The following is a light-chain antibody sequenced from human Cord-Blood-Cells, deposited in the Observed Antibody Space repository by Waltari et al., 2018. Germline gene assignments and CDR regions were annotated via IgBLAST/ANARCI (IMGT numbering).Light chain of an antibody. CDR3: CSYAGSYTLV. Sequence: QSALTQPRSVSGSPGQSVTISCTGTSSDVGGYNYVSWYQQHPGKAHKLMIYEVSKRPSGGPDRVSCSKSGNTASLTISGLQAVDEADYYCCSYAGSYTLVFGTGTKVTVL. J-gene: IGLJ1*01. CDR2: EVS. V-gene: IGLV2-11*01. CDR1: SSDVGGYNY.